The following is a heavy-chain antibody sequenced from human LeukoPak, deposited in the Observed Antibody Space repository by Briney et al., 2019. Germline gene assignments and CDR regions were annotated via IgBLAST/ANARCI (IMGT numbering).Heavy chain of an antibody. CDR2: IYYSWST. CDR3: ASGPYYYDSSGPPHYYYYGMDV. Sequence: SETLSLTCTVSGGSITSSSDYWGWIRQPPGKGLEWIGTIYYSWSTQYNPSLKSRVTISVDTSKNQFSLKLSSVTAADTAVYYCASGPYYYDSSGPPHYYYYGMDVWGQGTTVTVSS. CDR1: GGSITSSSDY. D-gene: IGHD3-22*01. V-gene: IGHV4-39*07. J-gene: IGHJ6*02.